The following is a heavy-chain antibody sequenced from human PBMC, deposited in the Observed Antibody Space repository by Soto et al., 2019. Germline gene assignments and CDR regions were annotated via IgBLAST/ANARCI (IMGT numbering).Heavy chain of an antibody. CDR2: INPNSGGT. V-gene: IGHV1-2*02. D-gene: IGHD3-9*01. J-gene: IGHJ6*02. Sequence: QVQLVQSGAEVKKPGASVKVSCKASGYTFTGYYMHWVRQAPGQGLEWMGWINPNSGGTNYAKKYHGRVTMTSDTSISTAYMELSRLRSDDTAVYYCARDDEHYDILTGYFRRYGMDVWGQGTTVTVSS. CDR3: ARDDEHYDILTGYFRRYGMDV. CDR1: GYTFTGYY.